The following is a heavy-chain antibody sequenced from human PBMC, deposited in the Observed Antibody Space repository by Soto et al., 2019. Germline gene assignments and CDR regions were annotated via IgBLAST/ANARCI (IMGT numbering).Heavy chain of an antibody. CDR3: ARPAVPLGDWFPP. Sequence: SETLCLTCTFSGGSINSSSYYWGWIRQPPGPWLEWFGSIYSSGSTYYTPPLKSRVTICVDTSRKQSQLKLSTVTTAGRSASECARPAVPLGDWFPPWAEGTLVTVS. CDR2: IYSSGST. CDR1: GGSINSSSYY. J-gene: IGHJ5*02. D-gene: IGHD2-2*01. V-gene: IGHV4-39*01.